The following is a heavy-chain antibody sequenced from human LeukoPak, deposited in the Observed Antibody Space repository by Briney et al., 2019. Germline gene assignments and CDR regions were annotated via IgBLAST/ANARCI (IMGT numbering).Heavy chain of an antibody. CDR1: GYSISNGYY. Sequence: PSETLSLTCTVSGYSISNGYYWGWIRQPPGKGLEWVGSISHRGSTYYNPSLRSRITISLDRSKQKFSLKLTSVTAAGTAVYFCARGAEYYAIWRGYAGYSDYWGQGISVTASS. CDR2: ISHRGST. CDR3: ARGAEYYAIWRGYAGYSDY. D-gene: IGHD3-3*01. J-gene: IGHJ4*02. V-gene: IGHV4-38-2*02.